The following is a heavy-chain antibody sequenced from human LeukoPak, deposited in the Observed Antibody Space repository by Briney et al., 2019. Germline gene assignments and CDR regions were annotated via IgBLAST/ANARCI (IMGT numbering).Heavy chain of an antibody. CDR2: ISYDGSNK. Sequence: PGGSLRLSCAASGFTFSSYAMHWVRQAPGKGLEWVAVISYDGSNKYYADSVKGRFTISRDNSENTLYLQMNSLRAEDTAVYYCAREDYYDSSGAFWALDPWGQGTLVTVSS. J-gene: IGHJ5*02. CDR1: GFTFSSYA. CDR3: AREDYYDSSGAFWALDP. V-gene: IGHV3-30*04. D-gene: IGHD3-22*01.